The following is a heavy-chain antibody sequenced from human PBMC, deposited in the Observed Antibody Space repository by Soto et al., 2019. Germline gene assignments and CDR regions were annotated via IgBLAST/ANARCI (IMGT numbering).Heavy chain of an antibody. Sequence: LRLSCAASGXTFSSYWMSLVRQAPGNGLEWVANIKQDGSEKYYVDSVKGRFTISRDNAKNSLYLQMNSLRAEDTAVYYCAKFRIAARYDWFDPWGQGTLVTVSS. CDR3: AKFRIAARYDWFDP. D-gene: IGHD6-6*01. CDR1: GXTFSSYW. V-gene: IGHV3-7*03. CDR2: IKQDGSEK. J-gene: IGHJ5*02.